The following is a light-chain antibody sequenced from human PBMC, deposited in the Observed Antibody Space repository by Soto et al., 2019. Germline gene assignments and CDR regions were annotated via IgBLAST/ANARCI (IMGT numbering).Light chain of an antibody. CDR1: QSVSTN. CDR2: GAS. CDR3: HHYNNWWA. V-gene: IGKV3-15*01. J-gene: IGKJ1*01. Sequence: EIVMMQSPATLSVSPGERATLSCRASQSVSTNLAWYQQKPGQAPRLLIYGASTRATGIPDRFSGSGSGTEFSLTINSLQSEDFAVYYCHHYNNWWAFGQGTKVDIK.